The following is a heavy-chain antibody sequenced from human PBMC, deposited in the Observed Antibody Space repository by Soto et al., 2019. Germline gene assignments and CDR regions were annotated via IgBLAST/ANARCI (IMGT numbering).Heavy chain of an antibody. D-gene: IGHD3-10*01. CDR1: GFTFSSYW. J-gene: IGHJ4*02. CDR3: ARDWFSTGDYFDH. Sequence: GGSLRLSCATSGFTFSSYWMTWVRQAPGKGLEWVANIKEGGSEKYYVDSVKGRFTISRDNAKKSLFLQMNNLRAEDTAVYYCARDWFSTGDYFDHWGQGTLVTVSS. V-gene: IGHV3-7*01. CDR2: IKEGGSEK.